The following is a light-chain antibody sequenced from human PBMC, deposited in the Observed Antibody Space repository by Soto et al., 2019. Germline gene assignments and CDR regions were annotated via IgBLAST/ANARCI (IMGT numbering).Light chain of an antibody. V-gene: IGKV3-20*01. CDR3: QQYGSSPWT. CDR1: QSVSSSY. CDR2: GAS. J-gene: IGKJ1*01. Sequence: EIVLTQSPGTLSLSPGERATLSCRASQSVSSSYLAWYQQKPGQAPRLLIYGASSRATGIPYRFSGSGSGTDFTLTISRLELEDFAVYYCQQYGSSPWTFGHGTKVEIK.